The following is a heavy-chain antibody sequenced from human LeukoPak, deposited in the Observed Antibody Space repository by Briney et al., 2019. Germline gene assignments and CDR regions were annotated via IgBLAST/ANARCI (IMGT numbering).Heavy chain of an antibody. Sequence: SETLSLTCTVSGGSISSGTYYWSWIRQPAGKGLERIGLIYTSGSTNYNPSLQSRVTISVDTSKNQFSLKLISVTAADTAVYYCARTPRPAAIYFFDPWGQGTLVTVSS. CDR3: ARTPRPAAIYFFDP. CDR1: GGSISSGTYY. V-gene: IGHV4-61*02. J-gene: IGHJ5*02. CDR2: IYTSGST. D-gene: IGHD2-2*01.